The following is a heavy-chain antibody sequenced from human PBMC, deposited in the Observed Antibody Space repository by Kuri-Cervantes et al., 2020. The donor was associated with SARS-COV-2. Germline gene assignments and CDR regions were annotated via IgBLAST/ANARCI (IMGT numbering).Heavy chain of an antibody. J-gene: IGHJ4*02. CDR3: AHVYTSSWYVDY. D-gene: IGHD6-13*01. V-gene: IGHV2-5*02. CDR1: GFSLTTSGVG. Sequence: SGPTLVKPTQTLTLTCTFSGFSLTTSGVGVGWIRQPPGKALECLPVIYWADDKRYSPSLRSRLSITKDHSKNQVVLTMTNMDPVDTATYYCAHVYTSSWYVDYWGQGTLGTVSS. CDR2: IYWADDK.